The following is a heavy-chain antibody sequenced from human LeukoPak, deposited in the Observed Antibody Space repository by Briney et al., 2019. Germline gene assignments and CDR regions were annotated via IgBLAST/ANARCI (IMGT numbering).Heavy chain of an antibody. D-gene: IGHD4-17*01. J-gene: IGHJ6*03. Sequence: SETLSLTCAVYGGSFSGYYWSWIRQPPGKGLEWIGEINHSGSTNYNPSLKSRVTISVDTSKNQFSLKLSSVTAADTAVYYCARVNDGDRYYYYYYMDVWGKGTTVPVSS. V-gene: IGHV4-34*01. CDR2: INHSGST. CDR1: GGSFSGYY. CDR3: ARVNDGDRYYYYYYMDV.